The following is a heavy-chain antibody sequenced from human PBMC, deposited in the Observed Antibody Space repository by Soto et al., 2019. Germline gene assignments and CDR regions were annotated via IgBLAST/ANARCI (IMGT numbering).Heavy chain of an antibody. J-gene: IGHJ5*02. CDR3: AKPYYYDSSGSLPWFDP. CDR1: GFTFSSYS. D-gene: IGHD3-22*01. CDR2: ISSSSSYI. Sequence: PGGSLRLSCAASGFTFSSYSMNWVRQAPGKGLEWVSSISSSSSYIYYADSVKGRFTISRDNAKNPLYLQMNSLRAEDTAVYYCAKPYYYDSSGSLPWFDPWGQGTLVTVSS. V-gene: IGHV3-21*01.